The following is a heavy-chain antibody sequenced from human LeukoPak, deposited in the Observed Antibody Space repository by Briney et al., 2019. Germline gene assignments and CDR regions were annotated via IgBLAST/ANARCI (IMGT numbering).Heavy chain of an antibody. CDR2: INQDGSEK. J-gene: IGHJ3*02. Sequence: GGSLRLSCAGSGFTFSSYWMSWVSQAPGKGLEWVANINQDGSEKYYVDSVKGRFTISRDNAKNSLYLQMNSLRAEDTAVYYCARPYSSSEAFDIWGQGTMVTVSS. CDR3: ARPYSSSEAFDI. D-gene: IGHD6-13*01. V-gene: IGHV3-7*01. CDR1: GFTFSSYW.